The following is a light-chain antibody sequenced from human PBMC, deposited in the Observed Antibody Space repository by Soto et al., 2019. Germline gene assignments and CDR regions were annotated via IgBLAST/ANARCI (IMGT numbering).Light chain of an antibody. Sequence: QSALTQPASVSVSPGQSITISCTGTSSDVGSYNLVSWYQHHPGKAPKLMIYEVSKRPSGVSNRFSGSKSGNTASLTISGLQAEDEADYYCCSYAGSSTFPYVFGTGTKLTVL. CDR3: CSYAGSSTFPYV. J-gene: IGLJ1*01. CDR2: EVS. CDR1: SSDVGSYNL. V-gene: IGLV2-23*02.